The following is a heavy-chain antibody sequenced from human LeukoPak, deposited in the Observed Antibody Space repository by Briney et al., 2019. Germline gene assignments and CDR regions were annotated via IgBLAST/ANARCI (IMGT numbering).Heavy chain of an antibody. D-gene: IGHD6-19*01. V-gene: IGHV1-18*01. CDR1: GYTFTSYG. CDR2: ISAYNGNT. Sequence: ASVKVSCKASGYTFTSYGISWVRQAPGQGLEWMGWISAYNGNTNYAQKLQGRVTMTRDTSITTAYMELPSPTSDDTAVYYCARGYSSPVPNFDYWGQGTLITVSS. J-gene: IGHJ4*02. CDR3: ARGYSSPVPNFDY.